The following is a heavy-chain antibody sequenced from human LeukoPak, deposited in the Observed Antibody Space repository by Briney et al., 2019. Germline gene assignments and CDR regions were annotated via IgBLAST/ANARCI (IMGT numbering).Heavy chain of an antibody. CDR2: ISSSSSTI. J-gene: IGHJ4*02. V-gene: IGHV3-11*04. CDR3: ARAYYYDSSGPIFDY. Sequence: GGSLRLSCAVSGFTFSDYYMSWVRQAPGKGLEWVSYISSSSSTIYYADSVKGRFTISRDNAKNSLYLQMNSLRAEDTAVYYCARAYYYDSSGPIFDYWGQGTLVTVSS. CDR1: GFTFSDYY. D-gene: IGHD3-22*01.